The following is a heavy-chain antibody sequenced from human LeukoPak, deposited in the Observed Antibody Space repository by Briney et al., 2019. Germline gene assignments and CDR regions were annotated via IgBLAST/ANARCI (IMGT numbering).Heavy chain of an antibody. Sequence: AGRSLRLSCAASGFTFSSYGMHGVRQAPGKGLEWVAVISYDGSNKYYADSVKGRFTISRDNSKNTLYLQMNSLRAEDTAVYYCAKDMGMEQWQANYFDYWGQGTLVTVSS. D-gene: IGHD6-19*01. CDR3: AKDMGMEQWQANYFDY. J-gene: IGHJ4*02. CDR2: ISYDGSNK. V-gene: IGHV3-30*18. CDR1: GFTFSSYG.